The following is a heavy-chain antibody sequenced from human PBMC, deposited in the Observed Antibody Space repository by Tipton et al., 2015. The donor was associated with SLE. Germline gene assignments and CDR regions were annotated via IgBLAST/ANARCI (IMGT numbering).Heavy chain of an antibody. D-gene: IGHD6-19*01. Sequence: TLSLTCTVSGGSISNGMYYYNWIRQPAGKGLEWIGRVYTSGSTTYNPSLKSRVTMSVDTSKNQFSLKLSSVTAADTAVYYCARVNPGAGDAFDIWGQGTMVTVSS. J-gene: IGHJ3*02. V-gene: IGHV4-61*02. CDR3: ARVNPGAGDAFDI. CDR2: VYTSGST. CDR1: GGSISNGMYY.